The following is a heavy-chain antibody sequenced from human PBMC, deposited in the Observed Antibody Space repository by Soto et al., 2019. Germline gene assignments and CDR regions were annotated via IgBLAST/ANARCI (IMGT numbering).Heavy chain of an antibody. Sequence: EVQLVESGGGLVQPGESLRLSCAVSGFTFSRNWMTWVRQTPGKGPEWVANINHDGTEQNYGDSVKGRFSISRDNGRNSLYLQMDRLRGEDTAVYYCARGGSDTSWYWRDWGQGTLVTVSA. CDR3: ARGGSDTSWYWRD. J-gene: IGHJ4*02. CDR1: GFTFSRNW. CDR2: INHDGTEQ. D-gene: IGHD6-13*01. V-gene: IGHV3-7*01.